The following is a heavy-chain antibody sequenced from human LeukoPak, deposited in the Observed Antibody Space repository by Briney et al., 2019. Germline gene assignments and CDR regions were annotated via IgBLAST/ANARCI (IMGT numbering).Heavy chain of an antibody. CDR3: ATKLYCSSTSCYGLWHYGMDV. CDR2: SIPIFGTA. J-gene: IGHJ6*02. Sequence: SEKVSCKASGGTIISYAIGRVRQATGQWLEWMGGSIPIFGTANYAQKFHGRVTITADESTSTAYMELSSLRSEDTAVYYCATKLYCSSTSCYGLWHYGMDVWGQGTTVTVSS. V-gene: IGHV1-69*13. CDR1: GGTIISYA. D-gene: IGHD2-2*01.